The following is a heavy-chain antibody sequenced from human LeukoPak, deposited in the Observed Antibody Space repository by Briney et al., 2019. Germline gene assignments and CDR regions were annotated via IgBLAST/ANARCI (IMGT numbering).Heavy chain of an antibody. CDR1: GFTFSSYS. Sequence: PGGSLRLSCAASGFTFSSYSMNWVRQAPGKGLEWVSSISSSSSYIYYADSVKGRFTISRDNAKDSLYLQMNSLRAEDTAVYYCASQAYCGGDCYYAFHPRYLDYWGQGTLVTVSS. CDR3: ASQAYCGGDCYYAFHPRYLDY. V-gene: IGHV3-21*01. J-gene: IGHJ4*02. D-gene: IGHD2-21*02. CDR2: ISSSSSYI.